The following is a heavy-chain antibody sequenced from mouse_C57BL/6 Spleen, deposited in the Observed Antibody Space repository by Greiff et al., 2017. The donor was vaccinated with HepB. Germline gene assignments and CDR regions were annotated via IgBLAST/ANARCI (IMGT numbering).Heavy chain of an antibody. V-gene: IGHV5-9-1*02. J-gene: IGHJ3*01. D-gene: IGHD3-2*02. CDR2: ISSGGDYI. CDR3: TRAPQLRLGPWFAY. Sequence: EVHLVESGEGLVKPGGSLKLSCAASGFTFSSYAMSWVRQTPEKRLEWVAYISSGGDYIYYADTVKGRFTISRDNARNTLYLQMSSLKSEDTAMYYCTRAPQLRLGPWFAYWGQGTLVTVSA. CDR1: GFTFSSYA.